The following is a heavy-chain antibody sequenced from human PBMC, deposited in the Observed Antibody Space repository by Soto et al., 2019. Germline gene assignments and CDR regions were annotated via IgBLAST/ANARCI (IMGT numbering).Heavy chain of an antibody. V-gene: IGHV1-69*01. Sequence: QVQLVQSGAEVKKPGSSVKVSCEASGGTFSTHAINWVRQAPGQGLEWMGGITPMFGRATYAQKFQGRVWITAGESTSTVYMDLSSLKAEDTAVYYCAREATHFDYTSSHYGMDVWGQGTAVTVSS. CDR2: ITPMFGRA. CDR1: GGTFSTHA. D-gene: IGHD6-6*01. J-gene: IGHJ6*02. CDR3: AREATHFDYTSSHYGMDV.